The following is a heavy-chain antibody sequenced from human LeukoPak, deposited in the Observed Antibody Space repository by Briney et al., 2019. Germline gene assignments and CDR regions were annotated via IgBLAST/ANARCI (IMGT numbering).Heavy chain of an antibody. Sequence: GGSPRLSCAASGFSFSSYSMNWVRHAPGKGLEWFSSIISSSSYIYYADSVKGRFTISRKNAKNSLYLQMNSLRAEDTVVYYCASHITMVYFWGQGTLVTVSS. CDR2: IISSSSYI. CDR1: GFSFSSYS. D-gene: IGHD3-10*01. J-gene: IGHJ4*02. V-gene: IGHV3-21*01. CDR3: ASHITMVYF.